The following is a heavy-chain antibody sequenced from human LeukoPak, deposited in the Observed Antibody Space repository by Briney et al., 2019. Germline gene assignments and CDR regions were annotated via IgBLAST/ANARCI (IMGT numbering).Heavy chain of an antibody. V-gene: IGHV3-11*01. D-gene: IGHD4-17*01. CDR3: ARDPDYGDPE. CDR1: GFTFSDHY. CDR2: ITSSGSTT. J-gene: IGHJ4*02. Sequence: PGGSLRLSCVASGFTFSDHYMSWFRLSPGKGLEWLSYITSSGSTTDYADSVKGRFTISRDNAKNSMFLQMNSLRPEDTAVYYCARDPDYGDPEWGQGTLVTVSS.